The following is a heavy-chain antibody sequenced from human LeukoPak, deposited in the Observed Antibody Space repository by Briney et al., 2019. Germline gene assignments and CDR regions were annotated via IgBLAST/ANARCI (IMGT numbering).Heavy chain of an antibody. D-gene: IGHD3-10*01. CDR1: GYTFTSYY. Sequence: GASVKVSCKASGYTFTSYYMRWVRQAPGQGLEWMGIINPIGGSTSYAQKFQGRVTMTRDTSTSTVYMELSSLRSEDTAVYYCARGTGSGSYYNITPSDWFDPWGQGTLVTVSS. V-gene: IGHV1-46*01. CDR3: ARGTGSGSYYNITPSDWFDP. CDR2: INPIGGST. J-gene: IGHJ5*02.